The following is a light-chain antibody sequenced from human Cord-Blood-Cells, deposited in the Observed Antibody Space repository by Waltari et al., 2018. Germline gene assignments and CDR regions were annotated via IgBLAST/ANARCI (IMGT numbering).Light chain of an antibody. CDR2: DVS. Sequence: QSALTQPASVSGSPGQSITISCTGTSSDVGGYNHVSWYQQHPGKAPKPMIYDVSNRPSGVSNRFSGSKSGNTASLTISGLQAEDEADYYCSSYTSSSRVFGGGTKLTVL. J-gene: IGLJ3*02. CDR3: SSYTSSSRV. CDR1: SSDVGGYNH. V-gene: IGLV2-14*01.